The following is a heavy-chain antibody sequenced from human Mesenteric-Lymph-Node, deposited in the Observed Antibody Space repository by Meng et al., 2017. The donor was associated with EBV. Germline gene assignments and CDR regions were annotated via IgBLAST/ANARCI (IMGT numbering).Heavy chain of an antibody. CDR3: ASHRYCSSTSCSWFDP. D-gene: IGHD2-2*01. CDR1: GGSISSSNW. J-gene: IGHJ5*02. CDR2: IYHSGST. V-gene: IGHV4-4*02. Sequence: QVHVQKWGAGLLKPSETLSLSCAVSGGSISSSNWWSWVRQPPGQGLEWIGEIYHSGSTNYNPSLKSRVTISVDKSKNQFSLKLSSVTAADTAVYYCASHRYCSSTSCSWFDPWGQGTLVTVSS.